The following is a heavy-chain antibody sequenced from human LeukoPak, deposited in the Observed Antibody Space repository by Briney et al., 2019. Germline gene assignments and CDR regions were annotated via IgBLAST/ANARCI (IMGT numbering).Heavy chain of an antibody. CDR3: AKSDYYDSSGSSSFDY. V-gene: IGHV3-9*01. CDR1: GFTFDDYA. CDR2: ISWNSGSI. Sequence: PGGSLRLSCAASGFTFDDYAMHWVRQAPGKGLEWVSGISWNSGSIGYADSVKGRFTISRDNAKNSLYLQMNSLRAEDTALYYCAKSDYYDSSGSSSFDYWGQGTLVTVSS. D-gene: IGHD3-22*01. J-gene: IGHJ4*02.